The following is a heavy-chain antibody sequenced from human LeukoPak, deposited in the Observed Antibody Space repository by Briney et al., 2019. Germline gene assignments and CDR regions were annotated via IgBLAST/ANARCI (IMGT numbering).Heavy chain of an antibody. D-gene: IGHD6-19*01. CDR2: ISYDGSNK. J-gene: IGHJ4*02. V-gene: IGHV3-30*18. CDR1: GFTFSSYG. Sequence: GGSLRLSCAASGFTFSSYGMHWVRQAPGKGLEWVAVISYDGSNKYYADSVKGRFTISRDNSKNTLYLQMNSLRAEDTAVYYCAKTSQYSSGWFDYWGQGTLVTVSS. CDR3: AKTSQYSSGWFDY.